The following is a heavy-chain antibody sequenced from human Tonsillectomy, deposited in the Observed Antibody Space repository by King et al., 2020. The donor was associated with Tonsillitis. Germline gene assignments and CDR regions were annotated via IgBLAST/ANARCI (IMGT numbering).Heavy chain of an antibody. Sequence: QLQESGPGLVKPSETLSLTCTVSGGSISSSDHYWAWIRQPPGKGLECIGYMYYSGTIFYNPSLKSRITISGGTSENRFSLKLSSVTAADTDAYFCARSVSGSFDYWGQGALVTVSS. CDR3: ARSVSGSFDY. CDR2: MYYSGTI. V-gene: IGHV4-39*01. D-gene: IGHD1-26*01. J-gene: IGHJ4*02. CDR1: GGSISSSDHY.